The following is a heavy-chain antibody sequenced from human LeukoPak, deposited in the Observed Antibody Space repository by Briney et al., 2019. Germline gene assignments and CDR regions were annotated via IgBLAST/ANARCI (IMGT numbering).Heavy chain of an antibody. Sequence: GGSLRLSCAASGFTFSSYSMNWVRQAPGKGLEWVSSISSSSYIYYADSVKGRFTISRDNSKNILSLQMNSLRADDTAIYYCTRVLSDSRGWYHFDYWGQGTLVTVSS. CDR1: GFTFSSYS. V-gene: IGHV3-21*04. CDR2: ISSSSYI. D-gene: IGHD6-19*01. CDR3: TRVLSDSRGWYHFDY. J-gene: IGHJ4*02.